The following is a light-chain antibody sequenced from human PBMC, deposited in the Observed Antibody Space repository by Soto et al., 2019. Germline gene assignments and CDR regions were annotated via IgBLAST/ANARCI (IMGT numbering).Light chain of an antibody. V-gene: IGKV1-5*01. J-gene: IGKJ1*01. CDR2: AAS. CDR3: QHYNSYSEA. Sequence: DIQMTQSLSTLSASVGDRVTITCQASQNINNYLNWYQQKPGKAPKVLIFAASTLQSGVPSRFSGSGSGTEFTLTISSLQPDDFATYYCQHYNSYSEAFGQGTKVDIK. CDR1: QNINNY.